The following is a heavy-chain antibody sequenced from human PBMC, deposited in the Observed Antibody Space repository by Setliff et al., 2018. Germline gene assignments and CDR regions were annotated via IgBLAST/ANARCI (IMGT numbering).Heavy chain of an antibody. D-gene: IGHD3-10*01. CDR1: GYTFTSYG. CDR3: ARVSQYYYGSGRSSTVVDP. Sequence: ASVKVSCKASGYTFTSYGISWVRQAPGQGLEWMGWISAYNGNTNYAQKLQGRVTMTTDTSTSTAYMELRSLRSDDTAVYYCARVSQYYYGSGRSSTVVDPWGQGTLVTVSS. V-gene: IGHV1-18*01. J-gene: IGHJ5*02. CDR2: ISAYNGNT.